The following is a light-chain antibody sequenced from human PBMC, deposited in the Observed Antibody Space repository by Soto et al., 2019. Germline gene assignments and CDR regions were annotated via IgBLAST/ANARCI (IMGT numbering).Light chain of an antibody. V-gene: IGKV1-5*01. Sequence: DIQMTQSPSTLSASVGDRVTITCRASQSISTWLAWYQQKPGKAPKLLIYDASSLESGVPSRFSSSGSGTEFTLTISSLQPEDFASYYCQQYNSYSTFGQGTKV. CDR2: DAS. J-gene: IGKJ1*01. CDR1: QSISTW. CDR3: QQYNSYST.